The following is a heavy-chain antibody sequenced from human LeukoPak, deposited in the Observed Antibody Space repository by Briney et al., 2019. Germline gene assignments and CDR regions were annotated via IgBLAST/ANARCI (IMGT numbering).Heavy chain of an antibody. V-gene: IGHV1-18*01. J-gene: IGHJ3*02. D-gene: IGHD2-2*01. CDR3: ARLSAAVDAFDI. Sequence: ASVKVSCKASGYTLTSYGISWVRQAPGQGLEWMGWISAYNGNTNYAQKLQGRVTMTTDTSTSTAYMELRNLRSDDTAVYYCARLSAAVDAFDIWGQGTMVTVSS. CDR2: ISAYNGNT. CDR1: GYTLTSYG.